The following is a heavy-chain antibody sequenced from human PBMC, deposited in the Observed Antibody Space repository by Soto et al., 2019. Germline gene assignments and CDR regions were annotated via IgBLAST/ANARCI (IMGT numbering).Heavy chain of an antibody. Sequence: ASVKVSCKSSGDTFIGYYFHWVRQAPGQGLEWMGWINVHRGTTNYAQRFQGRVTMTRDTSIDTAYLELRGLTSDDTAVYSCARASPDHYFDYWGHGTLVTVSS. CDR1: GDTFIGYY. J-gene: IGHJ4*01. V-gene: IGHV1-2*02. CDR2: INVHRGTT. CDR3: ARASPDHYFDY.